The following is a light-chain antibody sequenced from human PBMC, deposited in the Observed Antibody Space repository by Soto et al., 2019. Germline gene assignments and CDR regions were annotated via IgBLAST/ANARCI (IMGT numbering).Light chain of an antibody. Sequence: DLQMTQSPSSLSASVGDRVTITCQASQDISNYLNWYQQKPGKAPKLLIYDASNLETGVPSRFSGSGYGTDFTFTISSLQPEDIATYYCQQYDNLLMYTFGQGTKLEIK. CDR1: QDISNY. CDR3: QQYDNLLMYT. V-gene: IGKV1-33*01. CDR2: DAS. J-gene: IGKJ2*01.